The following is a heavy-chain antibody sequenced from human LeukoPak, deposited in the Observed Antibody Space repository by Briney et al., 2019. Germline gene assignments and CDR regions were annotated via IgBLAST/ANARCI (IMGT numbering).Heavy chain of an antibody. CDR3: ARGTYYYDNRGHNSVDAFDI. CDR2: ISAYNGNT. CDR1: GYTFTSYG. D-gene: IGHD3-22*01. V-gene: IGHV1-18*01. Sequence: GASVKVSCKASGYTFTSYGINWVRQAPGQGLEWMGWISAYNGNTDYAQKLQGRVTMTTDTSTSTVYMELRSLRSDDTAVYYCARGTYYYDNRGHNSVDAFDIWGQGTMVTVSS. J-gene: IGHJ3*02.